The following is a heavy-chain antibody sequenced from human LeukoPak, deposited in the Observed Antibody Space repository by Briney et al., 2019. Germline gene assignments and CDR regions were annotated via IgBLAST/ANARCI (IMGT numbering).Heavy chain of an antibody. CDR3: ARPGPTRKRIVGGYSGYDYAIQRGYYFDY. V-gene: IGHV4-59*12. D-gene: IGHD5-12*01. J-gene: IGHJ4*02. Sequence: PSETLSLTCTVSGGSISSYYWSWIRQPPGKGLEWIGYIYYSGSTNYNPSLKSRVTISVDVSKNQISLKLSSVTAADTAVYYCARPGPTRKRIVGGYSGYDYAIQRGYYFDYWGQGTLVTVSS. CDR2: IYYSGST. CDR1: GGSISSYY.